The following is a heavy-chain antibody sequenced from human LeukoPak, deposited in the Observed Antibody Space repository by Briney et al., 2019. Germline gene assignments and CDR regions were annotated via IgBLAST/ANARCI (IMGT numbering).Heavy chain of an antibody. Sequence: PGGSLRLSCAASGFTFSSYSMNWVRQAPGKGLEWVSYISSSSSTIYYADSVKGRFTTSRDNAKNTLYLQMNSLRAEDTAVYYCARDRGYDNAFDIWGQGTMVTVSS. V-gene: IGHV3-48*04. CDR1: GFTFSSYS. CDR2: ISSSSSTI. J-gene: IGHJ3*02. CDR3: ARDRGYDNAFDI. D-gene: IGHD5-12*01.